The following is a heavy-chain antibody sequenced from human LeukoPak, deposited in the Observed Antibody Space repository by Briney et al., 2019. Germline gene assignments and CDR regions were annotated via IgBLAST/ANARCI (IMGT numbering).Heavy chain of an antibody. Sequence: ASVKVSCKASGYTFTSYAMHWVRQAPGQRLEWMGWINAGNGNTKYSQEFQGRVTITRDTSASTAYMELSSLRSEDMAVYYCARDTLLYADSPDAFDMWGQGTMVTVSS. CDR2: INAGNGNT. J-gene: IGHJ3*02. CDR1: GYTFTSYA. CDR3: ARDTLLYADSPDAFDM. D-gene: IGHD4-17*01. V-gene: IGHV1-3*03.